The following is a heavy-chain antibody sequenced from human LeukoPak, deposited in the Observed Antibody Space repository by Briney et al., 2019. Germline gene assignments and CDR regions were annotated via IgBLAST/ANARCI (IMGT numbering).Heavy chain of an antibody. D-gene: IGHD2-2*01. CDR1: GGSFSGYY. J-gene: IGHJ4*02. V-gene: IGHV4-34*01. CDR3: ARGRKTLVVVPAAPKPYYFDY. CDR2: INRSGST. Sequence: KPSETLSLTCAVYGGSFSGYYWSWIRQPPGKGLEWIGEINRSGSTNYNPSLKSRVTISVDTSKNQFSLKLSSVTAADTAVYYCARGRKTLVVVPAAPKPYYFDYWGQGTLVTVSS.